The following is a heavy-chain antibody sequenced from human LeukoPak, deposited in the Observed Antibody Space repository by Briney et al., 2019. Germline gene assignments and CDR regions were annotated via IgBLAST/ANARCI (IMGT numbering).Heavy chain of an antibody. V-gene: IGHV1-69*13. CDR3: ARGSSGWYWFDP. CDR2: IIPIFGTA. Sequence: ASVKVSCKASGGTFSSYAISWVRQAPGQGLEWTGGIIPIFGTANYAQKFQGRVTITADESTSTAYMELSSLRSEDTAVYYCARGSSGWYWFDPWGQGTLVTVSS. CDR1: GGTFSSYA. J-gene: IGHJ5*02. D-gene: IGHD6-19*01.